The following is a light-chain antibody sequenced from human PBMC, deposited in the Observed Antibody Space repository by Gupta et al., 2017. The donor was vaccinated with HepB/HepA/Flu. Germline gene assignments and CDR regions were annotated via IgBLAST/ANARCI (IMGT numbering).Light chain of an antibody. CDR1: HSIRSW. CDR2: ATS. Sequence: DIQMTQSPSSVSASVGDSVTITCRASHSIRSWLAWYQQKPGQAPKLLIYATSNLQNGVPSRFSGSGSGTXFTLTIXSLQPEDFATYYCQQTISYPLTFGXGTRVKIK. CDR3: QQTISYPLT. J-gene: IGKJ4*01. V-gene: IGKV1-12*01.